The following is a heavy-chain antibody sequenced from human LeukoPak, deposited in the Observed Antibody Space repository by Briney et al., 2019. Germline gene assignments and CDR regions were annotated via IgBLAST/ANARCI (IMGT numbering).Heavy chain of an antibody. J-gene: IGHJ5*02. CDR1: GGSISSGGYY. V-gene: IGHV4-31*03. D-gene: IGHD2-15*01. Sequence: SQTLSLTCTVSGGSISSGGYYWSRIRQHPGKGLEWIGYIYYSGSTYYNPSLESRVTISVDTSKNQFSLKLSSVTAADTAVYYCARDRYCSGGSCYSNWFDPWGQGTLVIVSS. CDR3: ARDRYCSGGSCYSNWFDP. CDR2: IYYSGST.